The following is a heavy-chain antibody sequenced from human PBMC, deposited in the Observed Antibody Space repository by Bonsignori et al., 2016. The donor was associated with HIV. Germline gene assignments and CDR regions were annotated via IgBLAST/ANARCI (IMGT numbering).Heavy chain of an antibody. CDR2: ISSDGGSA. V-gene: IGHV3-64*02. CDR3: ARDRGRGRGLRSSWYSGADY. CDR1: GFSFSYHA. Sequence: GESLKISCAASGFSFSYHALHWVRQGPGKGLEFVSLISSDGGSAYYADSVKGRFTISRDNSKNTLYLQMGSLRAEDMAVYYCARDRGRGRGLRSSWYSGADYWGQGTLVTVSS. D-gene: IGHD6-13*01. J-gene: IGHJ4*02.